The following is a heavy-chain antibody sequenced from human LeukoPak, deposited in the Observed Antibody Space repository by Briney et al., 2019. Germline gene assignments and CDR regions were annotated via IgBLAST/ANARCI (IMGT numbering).Heavy chain of an antibody. J-gene: IGHJ4*02. CDR1: GFSLSTYW. CDR3: GRFGYVAGVDL. Sequence: GGSLRLSCAASGFSLSTYWVTWVRQAPGTGLEWVANINPGGTETYYVEPVKGQFTISRDNAKNLVYLQMNSLRAEDSAVYHCGRFGYVAGVDLWGQGTLVTVSS. D-gene: IGHD6-19*01. V-gene: IGHV3-7*01. CDR2: INPGGTET.